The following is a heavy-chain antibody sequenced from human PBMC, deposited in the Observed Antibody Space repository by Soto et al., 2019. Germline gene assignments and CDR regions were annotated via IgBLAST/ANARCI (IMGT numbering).Heavy chain of an antibody. V-gene: IGHV5-10-1*01. J-gene: IGHJ4*03. D-gene: IGHD1-26*01. CDR1: DEIFNTYW. CDR3: GRDFGSDDVDV. Sequence: GESLNISCQTADEIFNTYWITWGRQMPGGGLEWVGRIDPSASYTTYNPSLKGHVRLSVTKYMNTAYVQWTSRRVSDTAMYFCGRDFGSDDVDVWGQGTLVTVSS. CDR2: IDPSASYT.